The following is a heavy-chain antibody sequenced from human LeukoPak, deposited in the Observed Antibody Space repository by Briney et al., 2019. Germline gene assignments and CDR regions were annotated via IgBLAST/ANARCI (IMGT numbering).Heavy chain of an antibody. CDR3: ARNVGWYSHDS. D-gene: IGHD6-19*01. J-gene: IGHJ4*02. CDR1: GDSLSSHF. Sequence: SETLSLTCTVSGDSLSSHFWSWIRQPPGKGLEWIGYIYGSGSTNYDPSLESRVTISEDTSKNHFSLILTSVTAADTAVYYCARNVGWYSHDSWGQGTLVTVSS. CDR2: IYGSGST. V-gene: IGHV4-59*08.